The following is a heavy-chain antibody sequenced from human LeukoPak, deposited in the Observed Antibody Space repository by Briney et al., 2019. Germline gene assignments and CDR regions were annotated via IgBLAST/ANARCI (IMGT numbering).Heavy chain of an antibody. CDR1: GFTVSSNY. CDR3: AMSTVTTGNAFDI. CDR2: IYSGGST. V-gene: IGHV3-66*01. D-gene: IGHD4-17*01. Sequence: GGSLRLSCAASGFTVSSNYMSWVRQAPGKGLEWVSVIYSGGSTYYADSVKGRFTISRDNSKNTLYLQMNSLRAEDTAVYYCAMSTVTTGNAFDIWGQGTMVTVSS. J-gene: IGHJ3*02.